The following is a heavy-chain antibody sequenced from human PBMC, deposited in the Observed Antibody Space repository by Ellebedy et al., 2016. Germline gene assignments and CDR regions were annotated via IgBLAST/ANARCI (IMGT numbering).Heavy chain of an antibody. Sequence: GESLKISXAASGFTFSSYAMSWVRQAPGKGLEWVSAISGSGGSTYYADSVKGRFTISRDNYKNTLYLQMNSLRSEDTAVYYCARGGIVGAIFDYWGQGTLVTVSS. D-gene: IGHD1-26*01. CDR3: ARGGIVGAIFDY. CDR1: GFTFSSYA. CDR2: ISGSGGST. V-gene: IGHV3-23*01. J-gene: IGHJ4*02.